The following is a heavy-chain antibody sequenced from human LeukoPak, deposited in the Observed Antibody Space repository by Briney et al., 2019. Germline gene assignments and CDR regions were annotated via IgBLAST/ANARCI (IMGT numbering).Heavy chain of an antibody. Sequence: GGSLRLSCVASGFTFSSYGIHWVRQAPGKGLEWVAVISYDGSNTYYADSVKGRFTISRDNSKNMVFLQINSLRGEDTAVYYCARGLGGNSDYWGQGTLVTVSS. CDR1: GFTFSSYG. J-gene: IGHJ4*02. D-gene: IGHD4-23*01. CDR3: ARGLGGNSDY. CDR2: ISYDGSNT. V-gene: IGHV3-30*03.